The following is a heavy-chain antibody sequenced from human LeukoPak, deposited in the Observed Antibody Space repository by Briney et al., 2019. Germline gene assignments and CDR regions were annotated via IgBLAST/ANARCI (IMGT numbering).Heavy chain of an antibody. Sequence: PGGSLRLSCAASGFSFNNAWMKWVRQAPGKGLEGVGRIQSKSDGGTADYAAPLKGRFTISRDDSKHTLYPPMNSLKTEDTAVYYCSTDQSNRFYDFWRPYSVDLASWGQGTTVTVSS. CDR1: GFSFNNAW. CDR3: STDQSNRFYDFWRPYSVDLAS. D-gene: IGHD3-3*01. V-gene: IGHV3-15*01. J-gene: IGHJ6*02. CDR2: IQSKSDGGTA.